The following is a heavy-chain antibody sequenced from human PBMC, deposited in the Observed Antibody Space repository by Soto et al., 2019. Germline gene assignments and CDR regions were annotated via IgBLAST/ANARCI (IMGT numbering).Heavy chain of an antibody. CDR3: ARANWAAKKAYYYGMDV. CDR1: GFTFSSYA. J-gene: IGHJ6*02. Sequence: QVQLVESGGGVVQPGRSLRLSCAASGFTFSSYAMHWVRQAPGKGLEWVAVISYDGSNKYYADSVKGRFTISRDNSKNTLYLQMNSLRAEDTAVYNCARANWAAKKAYYYGMDVWGQGTTVTVSS. D-gene: IGHD7-27*01. V-gene: IGHV3-30-3*01. CDR2: ISYDGSNK.